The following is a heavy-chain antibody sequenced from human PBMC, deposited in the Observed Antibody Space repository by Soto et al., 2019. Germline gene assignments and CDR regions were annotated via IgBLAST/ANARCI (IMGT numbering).Heavy chain of an antibody. CDR1: GFTFSSYA. D-gene: IGHD6-19*01. J-gene: IGHJ4*02. Sequence: EVQLLESGGGLVQPGGSLRLSCAASGFTFSSYAMRWVRQAPVKGLEWVSALSGSGGNTYYADSVKGRFTISRDNSKNTLYLQMNSLRAEDTAVYYCARRGSGRYYDYWGQGTLVTVSS. CDR2: LSGSGGNT. CDR3: ARRGSGRYYDY. V-gene: IGHV3-23*01.